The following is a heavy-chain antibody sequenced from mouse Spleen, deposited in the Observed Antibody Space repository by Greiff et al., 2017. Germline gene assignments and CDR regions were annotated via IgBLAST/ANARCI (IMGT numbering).Heavy chain of an antibody. CDR2: IDPETGGT. CDR3: TREVRGYFDV. J-gene: IGHJ1*01. Sequence: VQLQQSGAELVRPGASVTLSCKASGYTFTDYEMHWVKQTPVHGLEWIGAIDPETGGTAYNQKFKGKATLTADKSSSTAYMELRSLTSEDSAVYYCTREVRGYFDVWGAGTTVTVSS. D-gene: IGHD2-14*01. CDR1: GYTFTDYE. V-gene: IGHV1-15*01.